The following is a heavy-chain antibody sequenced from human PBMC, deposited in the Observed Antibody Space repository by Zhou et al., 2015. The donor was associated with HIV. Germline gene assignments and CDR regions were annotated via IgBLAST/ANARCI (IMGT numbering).Heavy chain of an antibody. D-gene: IGHD1-26*01. CDR1: GGTFSSYA. V-gene: IGHV1-69*01. J-gene: IGHJ4*02. CDR3: ASIVGATTG. CDR2: IIPLSGST. Sequence: QVQLVQSGAEVKKPGSSVKVSCKASGGTFSSYAIGWVRQAPGQGLEWMGGIIPLSGSTSYAHKFQDRLTITADESTSTAYMELSSLRSEDTAVYYCASIVGATTGWGQGTLVTVSS.